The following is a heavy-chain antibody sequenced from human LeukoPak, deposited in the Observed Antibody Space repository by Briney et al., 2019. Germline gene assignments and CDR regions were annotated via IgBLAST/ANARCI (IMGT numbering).Heavy chain of an antibody. Sequence: GGSLRLSCAASGFTFSSYSMNWVRQAPGKGLEWVSYISSSSSTIYYADSVKGRFTISRDNAKNSLYLQMNSLRAEDTAVYYCARDLRGRVDYWGQGTLVTVSS. D-gene: IGHD3-10*01. CDR2: ISSSSSTI. J-gene: IGHJ4*02. CDR1: GFTFSSYS. V-gene: IGHV3-48*01. CDR3: ARDLRGRVDY.